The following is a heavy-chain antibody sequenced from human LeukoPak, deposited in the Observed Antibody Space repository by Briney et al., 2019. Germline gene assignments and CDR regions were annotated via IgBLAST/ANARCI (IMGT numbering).Heavy chain of an antibody. CDR2: ISSSSSTI. V-gene: IGHV3-48*02. J-gene: IGHJ4*02. D-gene: IGHD3-3*01. CDR1: GFTFSSYS. Sequence: GGSLRLSCAASGFTFSSYSVNWVRQAPGKGLEWVSYISSSSSTIYYADSVKGRFTISRDNAKNSLYLQMNSLRDEDTAVYYCAKDLDDFWSGYYPVVAGFDYWGQGTLVTVSS. CDR3: AKDLDDFWSGYYPVVAGFDY.